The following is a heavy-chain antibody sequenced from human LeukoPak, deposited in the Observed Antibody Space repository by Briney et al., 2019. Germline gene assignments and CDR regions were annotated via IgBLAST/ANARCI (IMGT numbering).Heavy chain of an antibody. Sequence: GGSLRLSCAASGFTFSNFAMSWARQAPGKGLEWVSAISSSGGSTYYADTVKGRFTISRDNSKNTLYLQMNSLRAEDTAVYYCAKDRPYFDYWGQGTLVTVSA. CDR2: ISSSGGST. CDR1: GFTFSNFA. V-gene: IGHV3-23*01. CDR3: AKDRPYFDY. J-gene: IGHJ4*02.